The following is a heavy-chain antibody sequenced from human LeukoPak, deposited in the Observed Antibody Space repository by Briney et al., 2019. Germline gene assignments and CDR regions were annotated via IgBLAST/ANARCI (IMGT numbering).Heavy chain of an antibody. J-gene: IGHJ5*02. CDR2: IRYDGSNK. Sequence: SGGSLRLSCAASGFTFSSYGMHWVRQAPGKGLEWVAFIRYDGSNKYYADSVKGRFTISRDNSKNTLYLQMNSLRAEDTAVYYCAKDPQNYGSGSYYFNWFDPWGQGTLVTVSS. CDR3: AKDPQNYGSGSYYFNWFDP. V-gene: IGHV3-30*02. D-gene: IGHD3-10*01. CDR1: GFTFSSYG.